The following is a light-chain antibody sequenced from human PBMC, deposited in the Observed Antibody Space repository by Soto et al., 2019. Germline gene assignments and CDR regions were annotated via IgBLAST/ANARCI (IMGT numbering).Light chain of an antibody. V-gene: IGKV1-39*01. J-gene: IGKJ1*01. CDR1: QGISTY. CDR2: AAS. CDR3: QQSYSTTWT. Sequence: DIQMTRSACSVSASVGDRVTITCRASQGISTYLNWYHQKPGKAPKLLIYAASSLQSGVPSRFSGSGSETDFTLTISSLQPEDFATYSCQQSYSTTWTFGQGTKVDIK.